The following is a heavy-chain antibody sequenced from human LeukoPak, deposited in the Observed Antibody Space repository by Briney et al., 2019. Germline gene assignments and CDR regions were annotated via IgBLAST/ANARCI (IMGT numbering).Heavy chain of an antibody. D-gene: IGHD1-26*01. Sequence: ASVQVSCKASGYTFSDSYIHWVRQAPGQGLEWMGWINSNSGGTNYVQKFQGRVTMTRDTSISTAYMEVSGLRFDDTAVYYCARGYSGSRHDAFDVWGQGTMVTASS. CDR2: INSNSGGT. J-gene: IGHJ3*01. CDR1: GYTFSDSY. CDR3: ARGYSGSRHDAFDV. V-gene: IGHV1-2*02.